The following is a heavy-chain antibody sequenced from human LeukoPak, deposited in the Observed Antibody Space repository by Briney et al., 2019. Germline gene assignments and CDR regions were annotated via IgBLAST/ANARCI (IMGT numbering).Heavy chain of an antibody. D-gene: IGHD3-9*01. V-gene: IGHV1-18*01. CDR1: GYTFTSYG. CDR2: ISAYNGNT. CDR3: ARDRLLTGYYYYGLDV. J-gene: IGHJ6*02. Sequence: VASVKVSCKASGYTFTSYGISWVRQAPGQGLEWMGWISAYNGNTNYAQKLQGRVTMTTDTSTSTAYMELRSLRSEDTAVYYCARDRLLTGYYYYGLDVWGQGTTVTVSS.